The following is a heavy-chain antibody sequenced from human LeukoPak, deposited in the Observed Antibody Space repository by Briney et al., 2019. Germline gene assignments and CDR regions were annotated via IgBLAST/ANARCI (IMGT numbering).Heavy chain of an antibody. J-gene: IGHJ4*02. Sequence: ASVKVSCKASGYTFTSYAMNWVRQAPGQGLEWMGWINTNTGNPTYAQGFTGRFVFSLDTSVSTAYLQISSLKAEDTAVYYCARGGSVVVTAMNFDYWGQGTLVTVSS. D-gene: IGHD2-21*02. V-gene: IGHV7-4-1*02. CDR3: ARGGSVVVTAMNFDY. CDR2: INTNTGNP. CDR1: GYTFTSYA.